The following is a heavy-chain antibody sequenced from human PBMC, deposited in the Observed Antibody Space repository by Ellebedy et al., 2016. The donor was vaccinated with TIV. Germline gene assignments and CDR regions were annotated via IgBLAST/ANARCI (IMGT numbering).Heavy chain of an antibody. J-gene: IGHJ6*02. V-gene: IGHV5-51*01. D-gene: IGHD5-18*01. CDR2: IYPGDSDT. CDR3: ARHGLPRDTAMVTRYYYYYGMDV. CDR1: GYSFTSYW. Sequence: GESLKISCKGSGYSFTSYWIGWVRQMPGKGLEWMGIIYPGDSDTRYSPSFQGQVTISADKSISTAYLQWSSLKASDTAMYYCARHGLPRDTAMVTRYYYYYGMDVWGQGTTVTVSS.